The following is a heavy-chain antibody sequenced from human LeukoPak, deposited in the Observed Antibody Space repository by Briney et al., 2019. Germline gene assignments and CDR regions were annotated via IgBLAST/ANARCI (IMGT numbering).Heavy chain of an antibody. CDR1: GGSISSYY. CDR3: ARVGVYCSSTSCSDDAFDI. CDR2: IYTSGST. V-gene: IGHV4-4*07. D-gene: IGHD2-2*01. Sequence: SETLSLTCTVFGGSISSYYSSWIRLPDGKGLEWIGHIYTSGSTNYNPSLKSRVTMSVDTSKKQFSLKLSSVTAADTAEYYCARVGVYCSSTSCSDDAFDIWAQGTMVTVSS. J-gene: IGHJ3*02.